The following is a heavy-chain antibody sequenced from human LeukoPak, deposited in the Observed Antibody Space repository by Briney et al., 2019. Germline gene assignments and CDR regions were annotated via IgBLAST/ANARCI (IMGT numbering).Heavy chain of an antibody. CDR3: ARAFYGDYYYYGMDI. CDR1: GFTFSSYA. J-gene: IGHJ6*02. V-gene: IGHV3-64*01. CDR2: ISSNGGST. D-gene: IGHD4-17*01. Sequence: TGGSLRLSCAVSGFTFSSYAMYWVRQAPGKGLEHVSAISSNGGSTFYANSVKGRVTISRDNAKNTLYLQMGSLRPEDMAVYYCARAFYGDYYYYGMDIWGQGTTVTVSS.